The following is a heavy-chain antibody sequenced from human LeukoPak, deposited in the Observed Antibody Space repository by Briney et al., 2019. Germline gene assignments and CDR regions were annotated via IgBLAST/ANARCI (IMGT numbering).Heavy chain of an antibody. J-gene: IGHJ4*02. V-gene: IGHV4/OR15-8*02. CDR1: GGSIGSTNW. D-gene: IGHD1-26*01. CDR2: ISLSGQT. CDR3: SRESGAFCPFGY. Sequence: PSETLSLTCGVSGGSIGSTNWWSWVRQPPGQGLEWIGEISLSGQTNFNPSLNGRVTMSLDESRNQLSLKLTSVTAAHTAIYYCSRESGAFCPFGYWGQGTLVIVPP.